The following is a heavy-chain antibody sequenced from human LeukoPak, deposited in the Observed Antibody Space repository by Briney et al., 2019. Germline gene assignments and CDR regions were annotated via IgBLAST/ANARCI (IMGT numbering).Heavy chain of an antibody. CDR1: GYTFTSYD. D-gene: IGHD5/OR15-5a*01. Sequence: ASVKVSCKASGYTFTSYDINWVRQATGQGLEWMGWMNPNSGNTGYAQKFQGRVTMTRNTSISTAYMELSSLRSEDTAAYYCASRRVYPHYYYYMDVWGKGTTVTVSS. CDR2: MNPNSGNT. CDR3: ASRRVYPHYYYYMDV. J-gene: IGHJ6*03. V-gene: IGHV1-8*01.